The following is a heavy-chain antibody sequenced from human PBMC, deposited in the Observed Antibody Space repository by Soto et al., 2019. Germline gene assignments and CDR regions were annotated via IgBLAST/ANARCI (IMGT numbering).Heavy chain of an antibody. CDR2: INHSGST. CDR3: ASGGFGELSVFNWFDP. Sequence: PSETLSLTCAVYGGSFSGYYWSWIRQPPGKGLEWIGEINHSGSTNYNPSLKSRVTISVDTSKNQFSLKLSSVTAADTAVYYCASGGFGELSVFNWFDPWGRGTLVTVSS. J-gene: IGHJ5*02. V-gene: IGHV4-34*01. D-gene: IGHD3-10*01. CDR1: GGSFSGYY.